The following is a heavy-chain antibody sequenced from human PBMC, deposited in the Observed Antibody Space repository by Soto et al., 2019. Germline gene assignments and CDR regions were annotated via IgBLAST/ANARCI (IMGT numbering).Heavy chain of an antibody. Sequence: ASVKVSCKASGYTFTSYAMHWVRQAPGQRLEWMGWINAGNGNTKYSQKYQGRVTITRDTSASTAYMELSSLRSEDTAVYYCARDLGSSGCYNNFDYWGQGTLVTVSS. J-gene: IGHJ4*02. CDR3: ARDLGSSGCYNNFDY. V-gene: IGHV1-3*01. CDR2: INAGNGNT. CDR1: GYTFTSYA. D-gene: IGHD6-19*01.